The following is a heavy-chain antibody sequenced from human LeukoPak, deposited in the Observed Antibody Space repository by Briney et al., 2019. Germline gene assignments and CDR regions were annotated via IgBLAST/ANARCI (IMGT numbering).Heavy chain of an antibody. V-gene: IGHV4-61*05. CDR3: ARGRTFDN. CDR2: IYYSGST. J-gene: IGHJ4*02. Sequence: SETLSLTCTVSGGSISSNSYYWGWIRQPPGKGLEWIGYIYYSGSTKYNPSLKSRVTISVDTSKNQFSLRLSSVTAADTAVYYCARGRTFDNWGQGTLVTVSS. CDR1: GGSISSNSYY.